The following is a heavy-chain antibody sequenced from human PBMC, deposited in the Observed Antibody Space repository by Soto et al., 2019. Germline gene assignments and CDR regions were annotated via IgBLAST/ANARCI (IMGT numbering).Heavy chain of an antibody. V-gene: IGHV4-59*08. CDR3: ARHSVAVMIFNY. CDR2: IYYTGSI. D-gene: IGHD6-19*01. J-gene: IGHJ4*02. Sequence: SETLSLTCTVSSGSISSSYWSWIRQPPGRGLEWIGYIYYTGSITYNPSLKSRITISVDTSKNQFSLKLSSVTAADTAVYYCARHSVAVMIFNYWGQGTLVTVSS. CDR1: SGSISSSY.